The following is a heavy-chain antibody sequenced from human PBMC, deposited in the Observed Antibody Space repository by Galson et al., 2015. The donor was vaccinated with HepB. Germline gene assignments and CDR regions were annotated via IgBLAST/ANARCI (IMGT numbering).Heavy chain of an antibody. D-gene: IGHD5-18*01. CDR1: GFGFDTHA. Sequence: SLRLSCAASGFGFDTHAMSWVRQAPGRGLEWISGISGNGDSTFYADSVKGRFTVSRDNSNNMLYLQMSSLRAEDAGLYFCAKGYGLFDSWGQGILVTVPS. V-gene: IGHV3-23*01. J-gene: IGHJ5*01. CDR2: ISGNGDST. CDR3: AKGYGLFDS.